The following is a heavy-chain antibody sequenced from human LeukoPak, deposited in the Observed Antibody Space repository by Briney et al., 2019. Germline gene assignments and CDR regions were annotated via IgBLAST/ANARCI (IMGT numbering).Heavy chain of an antibody. J-gene: IGHJ4*02. CDR1: GFTFSSYG. V-gene: IGHV3-33*06. CDR2: IWYDGSNK. CDR3: AKDVSDYDYVWGSYRALDY. D-gene: IGHD3-16*02. Sequence: GRSLRLSCAASGFTFSSYGMHWVRQAPGKGLEWVAVIWYDGSNKYYADSVKGRFTISRDNSMNTLYLQMNSLRAEDTAVYYCAKDVSDYDYVWGSYRALDYWGQGTLVTVSS.